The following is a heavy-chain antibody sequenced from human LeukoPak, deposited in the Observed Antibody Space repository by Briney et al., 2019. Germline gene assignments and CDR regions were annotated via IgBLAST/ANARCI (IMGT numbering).Heavy chain of an antibody. J-gene: IGHJ6*03. D-gene: IGHD3-16*01. Sequence: GGSLRLSCTVSGFTVSSNSMSWVRQAPGKGLEWVSFIYSDNTHYSDSVKGRFTISRDNSKNTLYLQMNSLRAEVTAVYYCARGRGLRRVLKLDYYYYYMDVWGKGTTVTVSS. CDR2: IYSDNT. CDR3: ARGRGLRRVLKLDYYYYYMDV. V-gene: IGHV3-53*01. CDR1: GFTVSSNS.